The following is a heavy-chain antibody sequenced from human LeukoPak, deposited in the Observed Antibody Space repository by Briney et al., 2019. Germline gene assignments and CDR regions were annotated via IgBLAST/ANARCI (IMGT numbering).Heavy chain of an antibody. J-gene: IGHJ4*02. Sequence: PSETLSLTCAAYGGSFSGYYWSWIRQPPGKGLDWIGEINHSGSTNYNPSLKSRVTISVDTSKNQFSLKLSSVTAADTAVYYCARDGYFDWLSPQKYFDYWGQGTLVTVSS. V-gene: IGHV4-34*01. D-gene: IGHD3-9*01. CDR1: GGSFSGYY. CDR3: ARDGYFDWLSPQKYFDY. CDR2: INHSGST.